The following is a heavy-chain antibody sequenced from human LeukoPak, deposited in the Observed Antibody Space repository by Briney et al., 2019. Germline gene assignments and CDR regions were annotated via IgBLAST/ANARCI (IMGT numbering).Heavy chain of an antibody. D-gene: IGHD3-3*01. CDR2: IYSGGST. CDR1: GFTVSSNY. J-gene: IGHJ4*02. Sequence: GGSLRLSCAASGFTVSSNYLSWVRQAPGKGLEWVSVIYSGGSTYYADSVKGRFTISRDNSKNTLYLQMNSLRAEDTAVYYCAKRKIFGVVDYFDYWGQGTLVTVSS. CDR3: AKRKIFGVVDYFDY. V-gene: IGHV3-53*01.